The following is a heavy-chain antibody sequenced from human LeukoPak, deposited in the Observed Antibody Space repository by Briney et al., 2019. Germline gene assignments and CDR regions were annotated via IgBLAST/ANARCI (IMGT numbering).Heavy chain of an antibody. V-gene: IGHV4-4*07. Sequence: SETLSLTCTVSGGSISSYYWSWIRQPAGKGLEWIGRIYTSGSTNYNPSLKSRVTMSVDTSKNQFSLNLSSVTAADTAVYYCARDLTTVTTRWFDPWGQGTLVTVSS. J-gene: IGHJ5*02. CDR2: IYTSGST. D-gene: IGHD4-17*01. CDR3: ARDLTTVTTRWFDP. CDR1: GGSISSYY.